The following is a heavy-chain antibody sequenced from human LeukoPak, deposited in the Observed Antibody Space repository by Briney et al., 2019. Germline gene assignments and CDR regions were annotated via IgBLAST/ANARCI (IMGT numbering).Heavy chain of an antibody. D-gene: IGHD6-6*01. J-gene: IGHJ4*02. CDR3: ARGRIAARLNGVTWIDY. Sequence: SETLSLTCAVDGGSFSGYYWSWIRQPPGKGLEWIGEINHSGSTTYNPSLKTRFTISVDTSKNQFSLKLSSVTAADTAVYYCARGRIAARLNGVTWIDYWGQGTLVTVSS. V-gene: IGHV4-34*01. CDR1: GGSFSGYY. CDR2: INHSGST.